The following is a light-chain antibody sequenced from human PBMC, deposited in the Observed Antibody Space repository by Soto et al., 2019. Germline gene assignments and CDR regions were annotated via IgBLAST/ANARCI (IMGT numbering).Light chain of an antibody. CDR3: HCYDLGLSAEA. J-gene: IGLJ2*01. Sequence: SALTQPPSVSGSPGQSVTISCTGTSTDFVSYNRVSWYQQLPGTAPKLLIYGNNNRPSGVPARFSGSKSGTSASLAIAGLQADDEADYYCHCYDLGLSAEAFGGGTKVTVL. V-gene: IGLV2-18*01. CDR1: STDFVSYNR. CDR2: GNN.